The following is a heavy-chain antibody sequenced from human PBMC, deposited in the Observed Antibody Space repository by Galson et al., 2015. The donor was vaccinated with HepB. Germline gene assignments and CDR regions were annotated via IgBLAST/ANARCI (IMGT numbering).Heavy chain of an antibody. Sequence: SETLSLTCTVSGASVTGYYWSWIRQPPGKGLQWIGYTYYDGNTNYNPSLKSRVTMSVDTSKNQFSLNLRSVTATDTAVYYCARHGFGSEDNVWGQGTLVAVSS. D-gene: IGHD3-10*01. CDR1: GASVTGYY. CDR3: ARHGFGSEDNV. J-gene: IGHJ1*01. V-gene: IGHV4-59*08. CDR2: TYYDGNT.